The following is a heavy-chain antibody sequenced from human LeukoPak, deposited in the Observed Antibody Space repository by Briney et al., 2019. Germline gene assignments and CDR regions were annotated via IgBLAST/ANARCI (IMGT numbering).Heavy chain of an antibody. CDR1: GGSISSSSYY. CDR2: IYYSGST. Sequence: SETLSLTCTVSGGSISSSSYYWGWLRQPPGKGLEWIGSIYYSGSTYYNPSLKSRITMSVDTSKNQFSLKLNSMTAADTAVYYCARLASYTTLVNGFDYWGQGTLVTVSS. J-gene: IGHJ4*02. D-gene: IGHD2/OR15-2a*01. V-gene: IGHV4-39*01. CDR3: ARLASYTTLVNGFDY.